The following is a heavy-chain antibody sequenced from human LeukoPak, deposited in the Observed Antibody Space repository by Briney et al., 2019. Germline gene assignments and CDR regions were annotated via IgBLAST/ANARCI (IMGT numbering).Heavy chain of an antibody. D-gene: IGHD1-26*01. CDR3: ARGDGSHLI. CDR1: GYTFTGSY. J-gene: IGHJ4*02. CDR2: INPNGGGT. V-gene: IGHV1-2*02. Sequence: GASVKVSCKPSGYTFTGSYIHWVRQAPGQRLEWLGWINPNGGGTNYAQNFQCMVTLTRDTSISTAYMELSRLTSDDTAVYYGARGDGSHLIWGQGTLVTVSS.